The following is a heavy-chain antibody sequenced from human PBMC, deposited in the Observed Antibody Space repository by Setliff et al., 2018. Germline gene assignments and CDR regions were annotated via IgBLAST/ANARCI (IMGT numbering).Heavy chain of an antibody. J-gene: IGHJ4*02. Sequence: GGSLRLSCEAPGFMFSQSWMRWVRQPPGKEVVRVSSINADGTITNYADSVKGRFTISRDNAKNTVYLEMNSLRGEDAAVYYCARGGRGLIYNWGQGTQVTVSS. CDR1: GFMFSQSW. CDR3: ARGGRGLIYN. CDR2: INADGTIT. V-gene: IGHV3-74*01. D-gene: IGHD2-21*01.